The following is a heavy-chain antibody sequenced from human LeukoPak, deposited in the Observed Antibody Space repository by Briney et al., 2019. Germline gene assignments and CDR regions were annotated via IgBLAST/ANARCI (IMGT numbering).Heavy chain of an antibody. CDR2: FSGSGGNT. D-gene: IGHD5-12*01. V-gene: IGHV3-23*01. CDR1: GFTFSSYA. J-gene: IGHJ4*02. Sequence: GSLRLSCAASGFTFSSYAMSWVRQAPGKGLEGVSAFSGSGGNTYYADSVRGRFTISRDNSKNTLSLQMTSLRAEATAASYCLCGSTFDYWGQGALVTVSS. CDR3: LCGSTFDY.